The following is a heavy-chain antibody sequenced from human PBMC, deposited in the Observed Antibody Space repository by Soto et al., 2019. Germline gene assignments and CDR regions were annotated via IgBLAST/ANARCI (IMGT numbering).Heavy chain of an antibody. Sequence: SETLSLTCTVSGGSISSGGYYWSWIRQHPGKGLEWIGYIYYSGSTYYNPSLKSRVTISVDTSKNQFSLKLSSVTAADTAVYYCARGRYQNWFDPWGQGTLVTVSS. CDR3: ARGRYQNWFDP. J-gene: IGHJ5*02. CDR1: GGSISSGGYY. CDR2: IYYSGST. D-gene: IGHD2-2*01. V-gene: IGHV4-31*03.